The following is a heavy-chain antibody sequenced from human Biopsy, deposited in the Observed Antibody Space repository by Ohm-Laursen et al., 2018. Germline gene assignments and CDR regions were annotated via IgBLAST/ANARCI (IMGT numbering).Heavy chain of an antibody. CDR2: ISYSRDT. Sequence: PGTLSLTCTVSGGSISGSSWSWIRQAPGKGLEWIGYISYSRDTNYIPSLKSRITISVDTSKNQFSLKLTSVTAADTAVYYCAKHGSGWTGDDAFHIWGQGTMVTVSS. D-gene: IGHD6-19*01. CDR1: GGSISGSS. CDR3: AKHGSGWTGDDAFHI. J-gene: IGHJ3*02. V-gene: IGHV4-59*08.